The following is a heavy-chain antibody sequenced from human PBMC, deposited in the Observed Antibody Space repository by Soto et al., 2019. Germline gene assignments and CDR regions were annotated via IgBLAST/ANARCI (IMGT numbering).Heavy chain of an antibody. D-gene: IGHD3-10*01. Sequence: ASVKVSCKASGYTFNNDDIHWVRQAPGHGLEWMGWMNPKRGNTGYAQNFRGRVTMSQNTAIGTAYMELSSLRSDDTATYYCTRAYGAETFDFWGQGTRVTVSS. CDR1: GYTFNNDD. J-gene: IGHJ5*01. CDR3: TRAYGAETFDF. CDR2: MNPKRGNT. V-gene: IGHV1-8*02.